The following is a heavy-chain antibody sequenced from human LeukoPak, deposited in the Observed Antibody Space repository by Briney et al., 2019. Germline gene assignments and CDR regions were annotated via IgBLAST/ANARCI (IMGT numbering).Heavy chain of an antibody. J-gene: IGHJ4*02. CDR2: IRYDGSNR. CDR3: AKDVVGATNIDY. D-gene: IGHD1-26*01. CDR1: GFTFSNYG. V-gene: IGHV3-30*02. Sequence: AGGSLRRACAGSGFTFSNYGIHWVRQAPGKGLEWVAFIRYDGSNRYYADSVKGRFTIYRDNSKNTLYLQMNSLRVEDTAMYYCAKDVVGATNIDYWGQGTLVTVSS.